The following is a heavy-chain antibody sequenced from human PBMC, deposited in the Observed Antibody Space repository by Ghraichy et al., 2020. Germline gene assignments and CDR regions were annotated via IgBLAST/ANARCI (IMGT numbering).Heavy chain of an antibody. Sequence: GGSLRLTCAASGFTFSTYAMSWVRQAPGKGLEWISAISDSGDSTYYDDSVKGRFTMSRDNVKNTVYLQMNILRVDDSAVYYCAKSPKKSCIGAHCYPFDYWGQGSLVTVSS. CDR1: GFTFSTYA. V-gene: IGHV3-23*01. D-gene: IGHD2-15*01. CDR2: ISDSGDST. J-gene: IGHJ4*02. CDR3: AKSPKKSCIGAHCYPFDY.